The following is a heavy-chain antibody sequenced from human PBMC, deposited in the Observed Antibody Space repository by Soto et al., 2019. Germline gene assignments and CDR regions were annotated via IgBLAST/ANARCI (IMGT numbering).Heavy chain of an antibody. CDR3: AKDRLPTVATGGFDY. V-gene: IGHV3-9*01. CDR1: GFSFDDSA. D-gene: IGHD4-4*01. Sequence: GGSLRLSCATSGFSFDDSAMNWVRQAPGKGLEWVSGISWNSGSIGYADSVKGRFTISRGNAKNSLYLQMNSLRAEDTAFYYCAKDRLPTVATGGFDYWGQGTLVTVSS. CDR2: ISWNSGSI. J-gene: IGHJ4*02.